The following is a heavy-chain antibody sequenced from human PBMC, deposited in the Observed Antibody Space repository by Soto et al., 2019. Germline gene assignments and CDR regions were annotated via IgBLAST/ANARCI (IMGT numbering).Heavy chain of an antibody. CDR1: GFTFSAYA. J-gene: IGHJ5*02. CDR2: ISYDGSKK. Sequence: QVQLVESGGGVVQPGRSLRLSCAASGFTFSAYAMHWVRQAPGKGLEWVTVISYDGSKKNDADFVKGRFTISRDNSKNTLYLQMNSLRVEDTAVYYCAKIHGGSCWYPWFDPRGQGTLVTVSS. CDR3: AKIHGGSCWYPWFDP. D-gene: IGHD6-13*01. V-gene: IGHV3-30*18.